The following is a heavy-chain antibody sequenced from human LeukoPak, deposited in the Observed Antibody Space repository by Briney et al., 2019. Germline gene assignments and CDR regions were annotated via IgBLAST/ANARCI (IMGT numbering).Heavy chain of an antibody. J-gene: IGHJ6*02. CDR1: GFTFSSYV. D-gene: IGHD3-22*01. CDR2: LTGSGGNT. V-gene: IGHV3-23*01. Sequence: PGGSLRLSCAASGFTFSSYVMSWVRQAPGQGLEWVSTLTGSGGNTYYAGSVKGRFTIFRDNSKNMLYLQMNSLRAEDTALYYCASQKANFYDSSGDVWGQGTTVTVSS. CDR3: ASQKANFYDSSGDV.